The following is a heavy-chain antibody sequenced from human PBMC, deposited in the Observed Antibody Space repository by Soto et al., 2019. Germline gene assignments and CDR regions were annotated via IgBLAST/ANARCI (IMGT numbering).Heavy chain of an antibody. J-gene: IGHJ3*02. CDR3: ARGSVLRFLEVINSDAFDI. Sequence: PGGSLRLSCAASGFTFSSYGMHWVRQAPGKGLEWVAVIWYDGSNKYYADSVKGRFTISRDNSKNTLYLQMNSLRAEDTAVYYCARGSVLRFLEVINSDAFDIWGQGTMVTVSS. CDR1: GFTFSSYG. CDR2: IWYDGSNK. V-gene: IGHV3-33*01. D-gene: IGHD3-3*01.